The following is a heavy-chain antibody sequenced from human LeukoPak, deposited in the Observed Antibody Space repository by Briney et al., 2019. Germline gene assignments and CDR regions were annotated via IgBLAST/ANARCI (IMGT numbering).Heavy chain of an antibody. J-gene: IGHJ4*02. CDR2: ISSSSSYI. V-gene: IGHV3-21*01. D-gene: IGHD2-2*01. CDR1: GFTFSSYS. CDR3: ASVGCSSTSCSDY. Sequence: GGSLRLSCAASGFTFSSYSMNWVRQAPGKGLEWVSSISSSSSYIYYADSVKGRFTISRDNAKNSLYLQMNSLRAEDTAVYYCASVGCSSTSCSDYWGQGTLVTVSS.